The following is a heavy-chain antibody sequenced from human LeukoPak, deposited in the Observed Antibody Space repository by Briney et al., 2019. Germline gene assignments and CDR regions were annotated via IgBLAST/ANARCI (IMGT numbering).Heavy chain of an antibody. J-gene: IGHJ3*02. V-gene: IGHV4-59*01. Sequence: PSETLSLTCTVSGGSISSYYWSWIRQPPGKGLEWIGYIYYSGSTNYNPSLKSRVTISVDTSKNQFSLKLSSVTAADTAVYYCARERVLTFGGVSSLSAFDIWGQGTMVTVSS. CDR2: IYYSGST. CDR3: ARERVLTFGGVSSLSAFDI. CDR1: GGSISSYY. D-gene: IGHD3-16*01.